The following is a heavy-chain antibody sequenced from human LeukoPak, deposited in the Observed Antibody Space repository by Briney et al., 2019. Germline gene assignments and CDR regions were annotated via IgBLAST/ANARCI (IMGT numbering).Heavy chain of an antibody. V-gene: IGHV3-49*04. CDR2: IRSKAYGGTT. Sequence: PGGSLRLSCTASGFTLGDYAMSWVRQAPGKGREWVGFIRSKAYGGTTEYAASVKGRFTISRDDSKSIAYLQMNSLKTEDTAVYYCTSHDYGDYGGIYWGQGTLVTVSS. CDR1: GFTLGDYA. D-gene: IGHD4-17*01. J-gene: IGHJ4*02. CDR3: TSHDYGDYGGIY.